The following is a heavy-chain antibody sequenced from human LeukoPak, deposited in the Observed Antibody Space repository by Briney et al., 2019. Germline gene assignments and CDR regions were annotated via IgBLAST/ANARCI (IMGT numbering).Heavy chain of an antibody. Sequence: PGGSLRLSCAASGFTFSSYSMNWVRQAPGKGREGGSYISSSSSTIYYADSVKGRFTISRDNAKNSLYLQMNSLRAEDTAVYYCARGYSYGPGIFSYYYYYMDVWGKGTTVTVSS. CDR2: ISSSSSTI. CDR1: GFTFSSYS. V-gene: IGHV3-48*01. D-gene: IGHD5-18*01. J-gene: IGHJ6*03. CDR3: ARGYSYGPGIFSYYYYYMDV.